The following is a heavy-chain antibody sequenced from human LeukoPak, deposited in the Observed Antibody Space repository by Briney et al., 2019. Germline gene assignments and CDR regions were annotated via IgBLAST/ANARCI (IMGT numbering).Heavy chain of an antibody. D-gene: IGHD3-22*01. CDR1: GGSISSSSYY. Sequence: SETLSLTCTVSGGSISSSSYYWGWIRQPPGKGLEWIGSIYYSGSTYYNPSLKSRVTISVDTSKNQFSLKLSSVTAADTAVYYCARPSSGYNFDYWGQGTLVTVSS. V-gene: IGHV4-39*07. CDR2: IYYSGST. CDR3: ARPSSGYNFDY. J-gene: IGHJ4*02.